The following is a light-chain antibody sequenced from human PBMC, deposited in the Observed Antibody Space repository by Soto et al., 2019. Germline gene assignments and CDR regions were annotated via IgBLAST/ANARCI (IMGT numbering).Light chain of an antibody. J-gene: IGKJ5*01. Sequence: IQMTXSPSSVSASEGDRVTITCRASQGFXXWLACYQQKPGKAPKLLIYAASSLQSGXXXXXXXXXXXXXXXLTISSLQPEDFATYYCQQANSFPITFGQGTRLEXK. CDR1: QGFXXW. CDR3: QQANSFPIT. CDR2: AAS. V-gene: IGKV1-12*01.